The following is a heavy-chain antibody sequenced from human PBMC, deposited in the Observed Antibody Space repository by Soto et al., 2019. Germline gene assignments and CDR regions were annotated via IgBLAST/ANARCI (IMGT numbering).Heavy chain of an antibody. CDR1: GYSFTIYC. Sequence: GESVKISCKGSGYSFTIYCIGWVLQMPWKGLEWMGIIYPGDSDTRYSPSFQGQVTISADKSISTAYLQWSSLKASDTAMYYCARLSCSSPSCYQAYYYYYGMDVWGQGTTVTVSS. D-gene: IGHD2-2*01. V-gene: IGHV5-51*01. CDR2: IYPGDSDT. J-gene: IGHJ6*02. CDR3: ARLSCSSPSCYQAYYYYYGMDV.